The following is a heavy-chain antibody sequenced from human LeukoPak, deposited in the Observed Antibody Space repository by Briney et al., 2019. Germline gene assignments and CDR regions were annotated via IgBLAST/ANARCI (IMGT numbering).Heavy chain of an antibody. D-gene: IGHD3-10*01. V-gene: IGHV3-64*01. Sequence: PGGSLRLSCVASGFTLSSYAMCWVRQAPGKGLEYVSAINTNGGATYYANSMKGRFTISGDNSKNALYLQMGSLRAEDMAVYYCARWRGSGNYYDYWGQGTLVTVSS. CDR2: INTNGGAT. J-gene: IGHJ4*02. CDR1: GFTLSSYA. CDR3: ARWRGSGNYYDY.